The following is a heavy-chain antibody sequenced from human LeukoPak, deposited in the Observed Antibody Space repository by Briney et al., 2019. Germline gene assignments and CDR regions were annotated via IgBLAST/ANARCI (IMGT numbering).Heavy chain of an antibody. D-gene: IGHD4-23*01. Sequence: GGSLRLSCAASGFTFSSYSMNWVRQAPGKGLEWVSSISSSSSYIYYADSVKGRFTISRDNAKNSLYLQMNSLRAEDTAVYYCARGGDTVVTSQYYFDYWGQGTLVTVSS. V-gene: IGHV3-21*01. CDR1: GFTFSSYS. CDR3: ARGGDTVVTSQYYFDY. J-gene: IGHJ4*02. CDR2: ISSSSSYI.